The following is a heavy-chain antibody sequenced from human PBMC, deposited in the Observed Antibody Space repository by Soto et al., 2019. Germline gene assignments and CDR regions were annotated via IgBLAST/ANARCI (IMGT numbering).Heavy chain of an antibody. CDR2: IIPIFGTA. Sequence: QVQLVQSGAGVKKPGSSVKVSCKASGGTFSSYAISWVRQAPGQGLEWMGGIIPIFGTADYAQKFQGRVTMTADASTSTAFMDLSSLRSEDTAVYYCATPDDSHSYLSGMDVWGQGTTGTVSS. J-gene: IGHJ6*02. CDR1: GGTFSSYA. V-gene: IGHV1-69*12. D-gene: IGHD2-21*02. CDR3: ATPDDSHSYLSGMDV.